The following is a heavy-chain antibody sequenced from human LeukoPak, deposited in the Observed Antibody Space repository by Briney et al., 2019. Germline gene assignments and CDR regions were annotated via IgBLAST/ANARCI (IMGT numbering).Heavy chain of an antibody. CDR1: GFSFRSHG. CDR2: ISYDGCNK. CDR3: AKDRDGSGNYGMDV. Sequence: GGSLRLSCAASGFSFRSHGMHWVRQAPGKGLEWVAVISYDGCNKYYEDSVKGRFTISRDNSKNTLYLQMNSLRAEDTAVYYCAKDRDGSGNYGMDVWGQGTTVTVSS. V-gene: IGHV3-30*18. J-gene: IGHJ6*02. D-gene: IGHD3-10*01.